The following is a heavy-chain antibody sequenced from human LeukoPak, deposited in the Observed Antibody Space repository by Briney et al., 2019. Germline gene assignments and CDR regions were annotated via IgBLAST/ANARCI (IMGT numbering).Heavy chain of an antibody. V-gene: IGHV3-53*01. CDR1: GFTFSNYA. CDR2: IYSGGST. Sequence: GGSLRLSCAASGFTFSNYAMSWVRQAPGKGLEWVSVIYSGGSTYYADSVKGRFTISRDNSKNTLYLQMNSLRAEDTAVYYCARGIGVDDYWGQGTLVTVSS. J-gene: IGHJ4*02. D-gene: IGHD2-15*01. CDR3: ARGIGVDDY.